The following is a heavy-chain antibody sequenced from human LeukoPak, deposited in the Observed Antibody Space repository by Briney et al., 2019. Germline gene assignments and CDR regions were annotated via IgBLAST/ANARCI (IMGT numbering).Heavy chain of an antibody. Sequence: GASVKVSCKASGYTFTSYDINWVRQATGQGLEWMGWMNPNSGNTGYAQKFQGRVTITRNTSISTAYMELSSLRSEDTAVYYCARGPRFGELLWHWFDPWGQGTLVTVSS. D-gene: IGHD3-10*01. CDR1: GYTFTSYD. J-gene: IGHJ5*02. CDR2: MNPNSGNT. V-gene: IGHV1-8*03. CDR3: ARGPRFGELLWHWFDP.